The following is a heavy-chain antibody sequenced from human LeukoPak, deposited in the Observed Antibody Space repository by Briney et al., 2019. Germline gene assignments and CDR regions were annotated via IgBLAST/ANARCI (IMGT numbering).Heavy chain of an antibody. CDR2: FDPEDGET. V-gene: IGHV1-24*01. J-gene: IGHJ4*02. CDR1: GYTFTSYD. CDR3: ATRDY. Sequence: ASVKVSCKASGYTFTSYDINWVRQATGQGLEWMGGFDPEDGETIYAQKFQGRVTMTEDTSTDTAYMELSSLRSEDTAVYYRATRDYWGQGTLVTVSS.